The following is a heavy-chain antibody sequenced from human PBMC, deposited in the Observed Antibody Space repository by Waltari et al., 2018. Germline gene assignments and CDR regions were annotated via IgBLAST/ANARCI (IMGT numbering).Heavy chain of an antibody. V-gene: IGHV1-8*01. CDR3: ASGGDYEGGSWFDP. J-gene: IGHJ5*02. Sequence: QVQLVQSGAEVKKPGASVKVSCKASGYTFTSYDIHWVRQATGQGLEGMGWMNPNSGNTGYAQKFQGRVTMTRNTSISTAYMELSSLRSEDTAVYYCASGGDYEGGSWFDPWGQGTLVTVSS. CDR1: GYTFTSYD. CDR2: MNPNSGNT. D-gene: IGHD4-17*01.